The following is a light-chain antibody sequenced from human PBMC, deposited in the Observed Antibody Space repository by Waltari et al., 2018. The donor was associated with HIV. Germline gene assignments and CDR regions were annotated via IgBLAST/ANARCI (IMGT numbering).Light chain of an antibody. CDR1: SSNIGSNY. CDR2: RNN. J-gene: IGLJ3*02. V-gene: IGLV1-47*01. Sequence: QSMLTQPPSASGTPGQRVTISCSGSSSNIGSNYVSWYQQVPGTAPKLLIYRNNQRPSGAPDRFSGSKSGTAASLAISGLRSEDEADYYCAAWDDSLSGWVFGGGTKLTVL. CDR3: AAWDDSLSGWV.